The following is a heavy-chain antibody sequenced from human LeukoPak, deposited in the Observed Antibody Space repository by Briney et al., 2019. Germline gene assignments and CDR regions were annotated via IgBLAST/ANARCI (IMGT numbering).Heavy chain of an antibody. Sequence: SETLSLTCTVSGGSISSYYWSWIRQPAGKGLEGIGRIYSSGSTNYNPSLKSRVTMSVDTSKNQFSLKLRSVTAADTAVYYCARGYNWGSPTRNFYYLDVWGKGTTVTVSS. V-gene: IGHV4-4*07. CDR3: ARGYNWGSPTRNFYYLDV. D-gene: IGHD7-27*01. CDR1: GGSISSYY. CDR2: IYSSGST. J-gene: IGHJ6*03.